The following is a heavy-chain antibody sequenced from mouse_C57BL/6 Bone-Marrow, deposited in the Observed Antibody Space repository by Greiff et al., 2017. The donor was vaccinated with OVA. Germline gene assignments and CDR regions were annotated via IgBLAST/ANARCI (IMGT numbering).Heavy chain of an antibody. CDR3: AGAMDY. CDR1: GFTFSDYY. J-gene: IGHJ4*01. CDR2: ISNGGGST. V-gene: IGHV5-12*01. Sequence: EVMLVESGGGLVQPGGSLKLSCAASGFTFSDYYMYWVRQTPEKRLEWVAYISNGGGSTYYPDTVKGRFTISRDNAKNTLYLQISRLKSEDTAMYYCAGAMDYWGQGTSVTVSS.